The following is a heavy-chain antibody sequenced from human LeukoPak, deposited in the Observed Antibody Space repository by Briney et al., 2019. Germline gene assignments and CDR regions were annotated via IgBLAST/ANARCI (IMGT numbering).Heavy chain of an antibody. V-gene: IGHV1-8*01. CDR3: ARANWGFSPVDY. D-gene: IGHD7-27*01. CDR1: GYTFTSYD. CDR2: MNPNSGNT. Sequence: ASVKVSCKASGYTFTSYDINWLRQATGQGLDWMGWMNPNSGNTGYAQKFQGRVTMTRNTSISTAYMELSSLRSEDTAVYYCARANWGFSPVDYWGQGTLVTVSS. J-gene: IGHJ4*02.